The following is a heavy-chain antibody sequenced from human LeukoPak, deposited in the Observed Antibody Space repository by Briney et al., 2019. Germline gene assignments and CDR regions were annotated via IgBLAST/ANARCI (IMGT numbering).Heavy chain of an antibody. Sequence: IPSQTLSLTCAVSGGSISSGGYSWSWIRQPPGKGLEWIGYIYHSGSTYYNPSLKSRVTISVDTSKNQFSLKLSSVTAADTAVYYCAGSGRLATIYAPFYRVGYFDHWGQGTLVTVSS. CDR1: GGSISSGGYS. D-gene: IGHD5-24*01. CDR3: AGSGRLATIYAPFYRVGYFDH. V-gene: IGHV4-30-2*01. J-gene: IGHJ4*02. CDR2: IYHSGST.